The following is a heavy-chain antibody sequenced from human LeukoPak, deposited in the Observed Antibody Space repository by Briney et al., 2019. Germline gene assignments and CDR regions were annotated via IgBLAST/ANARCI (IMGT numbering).Heavy chain of an antibody. J-gene: IGHJ3*02. Sequence: PGGSLRLSCAASGFSFSNYWMGWVRQAPGKGLEWVANIKPDGTEKYYVDSVKGRFIISRENAKNSLNLQMGSLRAEDTAVYYCARDPTTSQGSDAFDIWGQGTRVTVSS. CDR2: IKPDGTEK. D-gene: IGHD1-1*01. V-gene: IGHV3-7*01. CDR3: ARDPTTSQGSDAFDI. CDR1: GFSFSNYW.